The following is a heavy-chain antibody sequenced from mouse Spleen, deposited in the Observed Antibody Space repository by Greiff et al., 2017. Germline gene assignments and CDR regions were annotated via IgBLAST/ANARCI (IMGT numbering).Heavy chain of an antibody. CDR2: IDPSDSET. CDR1: GYTFTSYW. Sequence: QVQLQQPGAELVRPGSSVKLSCKASGYTFTSYWMHWVKQRPIQGLEWIGNIDPSDSETHYNQKFKDKATLTVDKSSSTAYMQLSSLTSEDSAVYYCAVGDYEGAMDYWGQGTPVTVSS. V-gene: IGHV1-52*01. CDR3: AVGDYEGAMDY. J-gene: IGHJ4*01. D-gene: IGHD2-4*01.